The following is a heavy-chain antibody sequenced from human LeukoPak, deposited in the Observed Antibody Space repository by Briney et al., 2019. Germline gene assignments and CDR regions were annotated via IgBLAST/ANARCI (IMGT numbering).Heavy chain of an antibody. J-gene: IGHJ4*02. CDR3: AKDTSIGRYCTNGVCSPFDY. D-gene: IGHD2-8*01. CDR2: ISDSGGST. V-gene: IGHV3-23*01. CDR1: GFTFSSYA. Sequence: GGSLRLSCAASGFTFSSYAMSWVRQAPGKGLEWVSAISDSGGSTYDADSAKGRFTISRDNSKDTLYLQMNSLRAEDTAVYYCAKDTSIGRYCTNGVCSPFDYWGQGTLVTVSS.